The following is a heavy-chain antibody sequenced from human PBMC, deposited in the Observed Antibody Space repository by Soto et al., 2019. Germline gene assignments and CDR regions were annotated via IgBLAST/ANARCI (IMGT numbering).Heavy chain of an antibody. Sequence: GGSLRLSCAASGFTFSSYGMHWVRQAPGKGLEWVAVISYDGSNKYYADSVKGRFTISRDNSKNTLYLQMNSLRAEDTAVYYCAKDRKVAARPPNYYYYGMDVWGQGTTVTAP. J-gene: IGHJ6*02. CDR1: GFTFSSYG. CDR3: AKDRKVAARPPNYYYYGMDV. D-gene: IGHD6-6*01. V-gene: IGHV3-30*18. CDR2: ISYDGSNK.